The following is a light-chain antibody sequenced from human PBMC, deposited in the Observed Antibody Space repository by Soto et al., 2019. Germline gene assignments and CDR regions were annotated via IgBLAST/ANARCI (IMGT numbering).Light chain of an antibody. V-gene: IGKV3-15*01. Sequence: EIVMTQSPATLSVSPGERVTLSCRASQSVSSNLAWYQQKPGQSPRLLIYGASTRATGIPARLSGSGSGTEFTLTISSLQSEDFAVYYCQQYINLWTFGQGTKVDIK. J-gene: IGKJ1*01. CDR1: QSVSSN. CDR2: GAS. CDR3: QQYINLWT.